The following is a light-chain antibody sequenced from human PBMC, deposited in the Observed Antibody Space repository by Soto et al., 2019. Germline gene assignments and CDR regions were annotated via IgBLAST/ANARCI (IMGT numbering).Light chain of an antibody. V-gene: IGKV1-8*01. CDR3: QQYLSYPYT. Sequence: AIRMTQSPSSFSSSTGDRVTITCRASQGISSYLAGYQQKPGKAPNILIYAAATLKRGAPSRFSASGSGTDFTLTISRLQSEDFATYYCQQYLSYPYTFGQGTKLEI. J-gene: IGKJ2*01. CDR2: AAA. CDR1: QGISSY.